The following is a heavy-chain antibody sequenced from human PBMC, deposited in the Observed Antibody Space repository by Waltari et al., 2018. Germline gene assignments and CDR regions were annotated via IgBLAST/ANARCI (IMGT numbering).Heavy chain of an antibody. CDR3: ARGVRYTAF. Sequence: HVQLQQWGAGLLKPSETLSLTCAVYGGSFSGYYWSWIRQPPGKGLEWIGEINHSGSTNYNPALKSQVTISVDTSRNQFALKLSSVTAADTAVYYCARGVRYTAFWGQGTLVTVSS. D-gene: IGHD5-18*01. CDR1: GGSFSGYY. CDR2: INHSGST. J-gene: IGHJ4*02. V-gene: IGHV4-34*01.